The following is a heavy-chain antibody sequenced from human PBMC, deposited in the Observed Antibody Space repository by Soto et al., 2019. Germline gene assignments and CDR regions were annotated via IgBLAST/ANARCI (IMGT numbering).Heavy chain of an antibody. CDR2: ISYDGNHE. CDR3: ARDQGITFGGIIVPSVDY. CDR1: GFTFTNSA. Sequence: QVQLVESGGGVDQPGRSLRLSCAASGFTFTNSALHWVRQAPGKGLDWVAVISYDGNHEYYADSVKGRFTISRDNLKNTLYLQMNILRPEDTAVYYCARDQGITFGGIIVPSVDYWGHGTLVTVSS. J-gene: IGHJ4*01. V-gene: IGHV3-30*04. D-gene: IGHD3-16*02.